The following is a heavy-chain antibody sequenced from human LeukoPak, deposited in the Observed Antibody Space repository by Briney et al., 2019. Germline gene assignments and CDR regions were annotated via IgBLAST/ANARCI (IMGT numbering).Heavy chain of an antibody. D-gene: IGHD4-17*01. CDR2: INPDGSQT. J-gene: IGHJ5*02. CDR1: GFTFTSYW. V-gene: IGHV3-7*01. Sequence: GGSLRLSCAASGFTFTSYWMNWVRQAPGKGLEWVALINPDGSQTNYVDSVKGRFTISRDNAENSLYLQMNSLRAEDAAVYYCARDLGYGALDPWGQGTLVTVSS. CDR3: ARDLGYGALDP.